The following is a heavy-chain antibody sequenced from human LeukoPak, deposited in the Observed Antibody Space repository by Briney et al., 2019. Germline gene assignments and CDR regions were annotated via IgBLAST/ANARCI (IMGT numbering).Heavy chain of an antibody. D-gene: IGHD1-14*01. J-gene: IGHJ6*02. CDR1: GFTFSSYS. Sequence: HAGGSLRLSCAAPGFTFSSYSMNWVRQAPGKGLEWVSKISGSSSTIWYADSVKGRFTISRDNAQNSLHLQMNSLRAEDTAVYYCVRESTSYYGMDVWGQGTTVTVSS. CDR2: ISGSSSTI. V-gene: IGHV3-48*01. CDR3: VRESTSYYGMDV.